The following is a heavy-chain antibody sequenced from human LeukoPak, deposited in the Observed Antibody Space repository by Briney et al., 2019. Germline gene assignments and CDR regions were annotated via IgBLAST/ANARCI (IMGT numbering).Heavy chain of an antibody. CDR2: IYYSGST. CDR3: ARTRILVLEPGNNWFDP. D-gene: IGHD3/OR15-3a*01. J-gene: IGHJ5*02. Sequence: PSQTLSLTCTVSGGSISSYYWSWIRQPPGKGLEWIGYIYYSGSTNYNPSLKSRVTISVDTSKNQFSLKLSSVTAADTAVYYCARTRILVLEPGNNWFDPWGQGTLVTVSS. V-gene: IGHV4-59*01. CDR1: GGSISSYY.